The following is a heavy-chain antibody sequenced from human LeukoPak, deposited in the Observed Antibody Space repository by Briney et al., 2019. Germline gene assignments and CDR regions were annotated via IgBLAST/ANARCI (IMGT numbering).Heavy chain of an antibody. D-gene: IGHD6-13*01. CDR1: GYPFTAYY. J-gene: IGHJ4*02. CDR2: INPNSGGT. CDR3: ARVVKSPGYSSSWYSY. Sequence: GASVKVSCKASGYPFTAYYMHWVRQAPGQGLEWMGWINPNSGGTNYAQKFQGRVTMTRDTSISTAYMELSRLRSDDTAVYYCARVVKSPGYSSSWYSYWGQGTLVTVSS. V-gene: IGHV1-2*02.